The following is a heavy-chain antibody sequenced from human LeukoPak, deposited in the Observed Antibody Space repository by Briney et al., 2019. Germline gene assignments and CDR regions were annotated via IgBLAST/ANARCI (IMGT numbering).Heavy chain of an antibody. Sequence: GGSLRLSCAASGFTFSSYWMSWVRQAPGEGLEWVAFIRYDGSNKYYADSVKGRFTISRDNSKNTLYLQMNSLRAEDTAVYYCAKDGQARYSTNWAAFDSWGQGTLVTVSS. D-gene: IGHD6-13*01. CDR1: GFTFSSYW. J-gene: IGHJ4*02. CDR3: AKDGQARYSTNWAAFDS. CDR2: IRYDGSNK. V-gene: IGHV3-30*02.